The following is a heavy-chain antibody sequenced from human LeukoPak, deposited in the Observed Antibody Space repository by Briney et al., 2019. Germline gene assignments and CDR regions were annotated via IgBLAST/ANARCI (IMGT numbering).Heavy chain of an antibody. CDR3: ARLMGQYDFRVSGGAFDI. CDR2: INPSGGST. J-gene: IGHJ3*02. CDR1: GYTFTSYY. Sequence: WASVKVSCKASGYTFTSYYMHWVRQAPGQGLEWKGIINPSGGSTSYAQKFQGRVTMTRDTSTSTVYMELSSLRSEDTAVYYCARLMGQYDFRVSGGAFDIWGQGTMVTVSS. V-gene: IGHV1-46*01. D-gene: IGHD3-3*01.